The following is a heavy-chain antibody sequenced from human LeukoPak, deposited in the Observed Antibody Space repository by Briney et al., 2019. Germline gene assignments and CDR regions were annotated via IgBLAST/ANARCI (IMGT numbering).Heavy chain of an antibody. V-gene: IGHV3-33*01. Sequence: GRSLRLSCAASGFTFSNYGIHWVRRAPGKGLEWVTFIQTDGNTKYYADSVRGRFTISRDNSKNTVSLQMNSLRAEDTAVYYCAREESSLVLGGLAYWGQGTLVTVSS. J-gene: IGHJ4*02. CDR2: IQTDGNTK. D-gene: IGHD6-13*01. CDR3: AREESSLVLGGLAY. CDR1: GFTFSNYG.